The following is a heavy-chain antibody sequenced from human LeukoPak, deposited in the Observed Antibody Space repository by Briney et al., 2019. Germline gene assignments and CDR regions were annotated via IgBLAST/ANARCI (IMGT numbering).Heavy chain of an antibody. Sequence: GGSLRLSCAASGFSFSTYDMSWARQAPGKGLEWVAGISDSGGSTNYADSVKGRFTISRDNPKNTLYLQMNSLRAEDTAVYFCAKRGVVIRVILVGFHKEAYYFDSWGQGALVTVSS. D-gene: IGHD3-22*01. CDR2: ISDSGGST. J-gene: IGHJ4*02. V-gene: IGHV3-23*01. CDR3: AKRGVVIRVILVGFHKEAYYFDS. CDR1: GFSFSTYD.